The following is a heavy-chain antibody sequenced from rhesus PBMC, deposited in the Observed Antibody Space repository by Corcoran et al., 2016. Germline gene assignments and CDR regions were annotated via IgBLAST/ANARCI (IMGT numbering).Heavy chain of an antibody. D-gene: IGHD5-24*01. V-gene: IGHV4S10*01. J-gene: IGHJ4*01. CDR3: AREHSGYDY. CDR1: GGSISDSYR. CDR2: IYGSSTRT. Sequence: QVQLQESGPGVVKPSETLSLTCAVSGGSISDSYRWSWIRQPPGKGLEWIGYIYGSSTRTNYNPSLKSRVTISKDTSKNQFSLKLSSVTAADTAVYYCAREHSGYDYWGQGVLVTVSS.